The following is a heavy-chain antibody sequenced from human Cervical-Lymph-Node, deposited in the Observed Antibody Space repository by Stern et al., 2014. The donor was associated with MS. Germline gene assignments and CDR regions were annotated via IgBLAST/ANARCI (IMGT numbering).Heavy chain of an antibody. J-gene: IGHJ6*02. CDR2: INSGGSST. CDR1: GFTFSTYW. CDR3: ARSSGASGDAMDV. D-gene: IGHD2-15*01. V-gene: IGHV3-74*02. Sequence: EVQLVESGGGLLQPGGSLRLSCGASGFTFSTYWMHWVRQGPGTGLEWVSRINSGGSSTSSTHSVRGRFTISRDNAKNTVYLQMTSLRAEDTAVYYCARSSGASGDAMDVWGQGTTVTVSS.